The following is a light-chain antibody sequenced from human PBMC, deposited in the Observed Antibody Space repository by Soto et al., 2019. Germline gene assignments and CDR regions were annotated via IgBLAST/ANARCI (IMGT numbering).Light chain of an antibody. Sequence: DIQMTQSPSSLSASVGDRVTITCQASQDISNYLNWYQQKPGKAPKLLIYDASNLETGVPSRFSGSGSGTDFTYTISRLQPEDIATYYCQQYDNHPPEPWTFGQGTKVEIK. CDR1: QDISNY. V-gene: IGKV1-33*01. CDR3: QQYDNHPPEPWT. J-gene: IGKJ1*01. CDR2: DAS.